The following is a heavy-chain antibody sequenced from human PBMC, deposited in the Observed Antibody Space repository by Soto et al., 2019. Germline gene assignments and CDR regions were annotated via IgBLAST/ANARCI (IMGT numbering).Heavy chain of an antibody. CDR2: INPSGGST. D-gene: IGHD6-6*01. CDR3: ARDRGVGSSSGYYYYGMDV. J-gene: IGHJ6*02. CDR1: GYTFTSYY. Sequence: QVQLVQSGAEVKKPGASVKVSCKASGYTFTSYYMHWVRQAPGQGLEWMGIINPSGGSTSYAQKFQGRINMTRDTFKNTVYMEMSSLRSEDTAVYYCARDRGVGSSSGYYYYGMDVWGQGTTVTVSS. V-gene: IGHV1-46*01.